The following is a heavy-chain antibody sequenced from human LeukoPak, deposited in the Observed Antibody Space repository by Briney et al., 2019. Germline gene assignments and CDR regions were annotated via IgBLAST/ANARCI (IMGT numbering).Heavy chain of an antibody. CDR3: ARVYADYYGSGSYYDY. Sequence: SETLSLTCTVSGGSISSGGYYWSWIRQHPGKGLEWIGYIYYSGSTYYNPSLKSRVTISVDTSKNQSSLKLSSVTAADTAVHYCARVYADYYGSGSYYDYWGQGALVTVSS. V-gene: IGHV4-31*03. CDR1: GGSISSGGYY. D-gene: IGHD3-10*01. J-gene: IGHJ4*02. CDR2: IYYSGST.